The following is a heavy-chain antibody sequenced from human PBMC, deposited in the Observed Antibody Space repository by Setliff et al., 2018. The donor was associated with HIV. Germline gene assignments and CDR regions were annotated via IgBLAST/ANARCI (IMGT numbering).Heavy chain of an antibody. CDR2: IDYSGST. V-gene: IGHV4-59*04. D-gene: IGHD3-10*01. Sequence: SETLSLTCTVSGGSISSHYWGWIRQTPGKGLEWVGYIDYSGSTYYNPSLESRVTMSVDTSKNQFSLKLSSVTAADTAVYYCARGSFIGDYYYFDYWGQGTLVTVSS. CDR1: GGSISSHY. CDR3: ARGSFIGDYYYFDY. J-gene: IGHJ4*02.